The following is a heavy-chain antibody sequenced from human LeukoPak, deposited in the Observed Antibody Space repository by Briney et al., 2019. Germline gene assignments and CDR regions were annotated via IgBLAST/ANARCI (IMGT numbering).Heavy chain of an antibody. D-gene: IGHD6-13*01. Sequence: GAPVKVSCKASGYTFTGYYMNWVRQAPGQGLEWMGWINPKSGDTKYSQKFQGRVTMTRDTSTTTVYMELSRLRSDDTAVYYCARGYSSSWYGYYMDVWGKGTTVAVSS. V-gene: IGHV1-2*02. CDR2: INPKSGDT. J-gene: IGHJ6*03. CDR1: GYTFTGYY. CDR3: ARGYSSSWYGYYMDV.